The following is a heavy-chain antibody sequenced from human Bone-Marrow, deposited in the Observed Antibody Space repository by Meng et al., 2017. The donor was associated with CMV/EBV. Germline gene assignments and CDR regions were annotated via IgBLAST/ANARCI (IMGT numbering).Heavy chain of an antibody. V-gene: IGHV4-59*01. D-gene: IGHD6-19*01. Sequence: SETLSLTCTVSGGSISSYYWSWIRQPPGKGLEWIGYIYYSGSTNYNPSLKSRVTISVDTSKNQFSLKLSSVTAADTAVYYCARDVGGSSGWDLGHWGQGTLVTFSS. CDR1: GGSISSYY. CDR3: ARDVGGSSGWDLGH. J-gene: IGHJ4*02. CDR2: IYYSGST.